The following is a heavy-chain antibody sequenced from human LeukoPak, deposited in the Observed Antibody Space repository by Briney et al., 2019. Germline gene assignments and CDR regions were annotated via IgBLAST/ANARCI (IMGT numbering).Heavy chain of an antibody. D-gene: IGHD6-19*01. V-gene: IGHV4-34*01. CDR2: INHSGST. Sequence: PSETLSLTCAVYGGSLSGYYWSWIRQPPGKGLEWNGEINHSGSTNYKPALKSRATISVDTSKNQFSLKLRSVTAADTAVYYCARGRVSCWSQRYFYYWGQGTLVTVSS. J-gene: IGHJ4*02. CDR3: ARGRVSCWSQRYFYY. CDR1: GGSLSGYY.